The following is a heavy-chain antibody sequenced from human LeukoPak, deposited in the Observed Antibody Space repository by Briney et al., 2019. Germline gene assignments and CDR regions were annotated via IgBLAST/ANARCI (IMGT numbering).Heavy chain of an antibody. CDR3: ARFGGRYYDILTGYYTALDY. CDR2: INPNSGGT. CDR1: GYTLTGYY. Sequence: ASVKVSCKASGYTLTGYYMHWVRQAPGQGLEWMGRINPNSGGTNYAQKFQGRVTMTRDTSISTAYMELSRLRSDDTAVYYCARFGGRYYDILTGYYTALDYWGQGTLVTVSS. D-gene: IGHD3-9*01. J-gene: IGHJ4*02. V-gene: IGHV1-2*06.